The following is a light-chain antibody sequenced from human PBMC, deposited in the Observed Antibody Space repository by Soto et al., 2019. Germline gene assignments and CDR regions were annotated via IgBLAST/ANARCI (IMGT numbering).Light chain of an antibody. CDR2: RTS. V-gene: IGKV3-15*01. CDR1: QSISSN. J-gene: IGKJ4*01. CDR3: QQYNNWPRAT. Sequence: EIVMTQSPATLSLSPGERATLSCRAGQSISSNLAWYQQKPGQAPRLLMFRTSSRATGFPARFSGSGSGTEFNLTISSLQSEDFGAYYCQQYNNWPRATFGGGTKVDI.